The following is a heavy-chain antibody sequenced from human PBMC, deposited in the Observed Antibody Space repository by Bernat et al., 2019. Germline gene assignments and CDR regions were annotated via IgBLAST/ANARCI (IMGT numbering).Heavy chain of an antibody. CDR3: ARGRDYGWGSYRTFDY. D-gene: IGHD3-16*01. V-gene: IGHV3-21*01. CDR1: GFTYSSYS. CDR2: ISSSSSYI. J-gene: IGHJ4*02. Sequence: EVQLVESGGGLVKPGGSLRLSCAASGFTYSSYSMNWVRQAPGKGLGWVSSISSSSSYIYYDDSVKGRFTSSRDDAKNSLYLQMNSLRAEDTAVYYCARGRDYGWGSYRTFDYWGQGTLVTVSS.